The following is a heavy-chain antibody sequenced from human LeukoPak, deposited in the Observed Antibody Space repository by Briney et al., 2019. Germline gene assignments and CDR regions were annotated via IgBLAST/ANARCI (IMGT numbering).Heavy chain of an antibody. V-gene: IGHV3-53*01. CDR1: GFTVSSNY. J-gene: IGHJ3*02. Sequence: TGGSLRLSCAASGFTVSSNYMSWVRQAPGKGLEWVSVIYSGGSTYYADSVKGRFTISRDNSKNTLYLQMNSLRAEDTAVYYCARYLIGRYDYIWGSSRHDAFDIWGQGTMVTVSS. CDR3: ARYLIGRYDYIWGSSRHDAFDI. D-gene: IGHD3-16*01. CDR2: IYSGGST.